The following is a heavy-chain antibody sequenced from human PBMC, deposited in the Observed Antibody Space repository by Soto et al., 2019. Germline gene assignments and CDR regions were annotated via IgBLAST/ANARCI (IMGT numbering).Heavy chain of an antibody. CDR1: GYTFTSYY. Sequence: ASVKVSCKASGYTFTSYYMHWVRQAPGQGLEWMGIINPSGGSTSYAQKFQGRVTMTRDTSTSTVYMELSSLRSEDTAVYHCAGGGRGVITYYYYYGMDVWGQGTTVTVSS. V-gene: IGHV1-46*01. CDR3: AGGGRGVITYYYYYGMDV. CDR2: INPSGGST. D-gene: IGHD3-10*01. J-gene: IGHJ6*02.